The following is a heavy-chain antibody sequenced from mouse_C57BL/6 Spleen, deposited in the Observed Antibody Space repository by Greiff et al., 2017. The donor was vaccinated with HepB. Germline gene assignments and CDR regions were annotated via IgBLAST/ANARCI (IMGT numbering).Heavy chain of an antibody. CDR2: IYPGNSDT. V-gene: IGHV1-5*01. CDR3: TGGNYKYYAMDY. J-gene: IGHJ4*01. D-gene: IGHD2-1*01. CDR1: GYTFTSYW. Sequence: VQLQQSGTVLARPGASVKMSCKTSGYTFTSYWMHWVKQRPGQGLEWIGAIYPGNSDTSYNQKFKGKAKLTAVTSASTAYMELSSLTNEDSAVYYCTGGNYKYYAMDYWGQGTSVTVSS.